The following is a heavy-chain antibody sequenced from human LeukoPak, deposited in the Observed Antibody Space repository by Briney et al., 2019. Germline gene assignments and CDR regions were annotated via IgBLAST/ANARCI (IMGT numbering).Heavy chain of an antibody. CDR1: GGSISSGGYY. CDR3: ARAARNCVGDWFDP. Sequence: SETLSLTCTVSGGSISSGGYYWSWIRQHPGKGLEWIGYIYYSGSTYYNPSLKSRVTISVDTSKNQFSLKLSSVTAADTAVYYCARAARNCVGDWFDPWGQGTLVTVSS. J-gene: IGHJ5*02. V-gene: IGHV4-31*03. D-gene: IGHD1-20*01. CDR2: IYYSGST.